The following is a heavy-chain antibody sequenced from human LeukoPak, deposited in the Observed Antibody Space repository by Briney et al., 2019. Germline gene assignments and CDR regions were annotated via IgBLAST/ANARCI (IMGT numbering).Heavy chain of an antibody. CDR2: INWNGGST. CDR1: GFTFDDYG. V-gene: IGHV3-20*04. J-gene: IGHJ6*03. Sequence: PGGSLRLSCAASGFTFDDYGMSWVRQAPGKGLEWVSGINWNGGSTGYADSVKGRFTISRDNAKNSLYLQMNSLRAEDTALYYCARKKQLNYYYYMDVWGKGTTVTVSS. CDR3: ARKKQLNYYYYMDV. D-gene: IGHD1-1*01.